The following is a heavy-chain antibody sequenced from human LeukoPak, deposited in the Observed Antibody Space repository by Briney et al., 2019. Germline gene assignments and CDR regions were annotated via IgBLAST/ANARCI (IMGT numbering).Heavy chain of an antibody. V-gene: IGHV3-48*04. D-gene: IGHD6-19*01. Sequence: PGGSLRLSCAASGFTFSSYSMNWVRQAPGKGLEWVSYISSSSSTIYYADSVKGRFTISRDNAKNSLYLQMNSLRAEDTAVYYCAGDWVEGVAVAGYYYGMDVWGQGTTVTVSS. CDR1: GFTFSSYS. J-gene: IGHJ6*02. CDR3: AGDWVEGVAVAGYYYGMDV. CDR2: ISSSSSTI.